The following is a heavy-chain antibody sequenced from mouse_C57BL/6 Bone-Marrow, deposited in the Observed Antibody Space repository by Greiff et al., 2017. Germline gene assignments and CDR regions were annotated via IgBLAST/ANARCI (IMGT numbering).Heavy chain of an antibody. Sequence: EVQLQQSGAELVRPGASVKLSCTASGFNIKDDYMHWVKQRPEQGLEWIGWIDPENGDTEYASKFQGKATITADTSSNTAYLQLSSLSSEYTAVYYCTTHSGPFAYWVQGTLVTVSA. D-gene: IGHD3-2*02. CDR3: TTHSGPFAY. CDR2: IDPENGDT. J-gene: IGHJ3*01. V-gene: IGHV14-4*01. CDR1: GFNIKDDY.